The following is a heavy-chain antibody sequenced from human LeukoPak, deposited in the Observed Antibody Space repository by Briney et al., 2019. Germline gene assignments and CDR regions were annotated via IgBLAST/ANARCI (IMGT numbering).Heavy chain of an antibody. J-gene: IGHJ5*02. Sequence: SETLSLTCAVYGGSFSPYYWSWIRQPPGKGLEWIGEINRSGSTNYNPSLKSRVTISVDTSKNQFSLKLSSVTAADTAVYYCARDGYSSGQNWFDPWGQGTLVTVSS. D-gene: IGHD6-19*01. V-gene: IGHV4-34*01. CDR2: INRSGST. CDR3: ARDGYSSGQNWFDP. CDR1: GGSFSPYY.